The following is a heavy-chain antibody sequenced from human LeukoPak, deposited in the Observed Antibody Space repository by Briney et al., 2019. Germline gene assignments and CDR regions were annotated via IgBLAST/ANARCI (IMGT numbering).Heavy chain of an antibody. Sequence: SETLSLTCTVSGGSISNYYWSWTRQPAGTGLEYIGRLYASGSTDYSPSLRSQLTMSLDTSKNQFSLKLTSVTAADTAIYYCARDGAATFSDYWGQGALVSVS. V-gene: IGHV4-4*07. D-gene: IGHD1-26*01. CDR1: GGSISNYY. CDR2: LYASGST. CDR3: ARDGAATFSDY. J-gene: IGHJ4*02.